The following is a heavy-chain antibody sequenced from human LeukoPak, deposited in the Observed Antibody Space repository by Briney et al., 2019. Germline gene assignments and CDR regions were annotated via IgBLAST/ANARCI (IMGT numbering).Heavy chain of an antibody. CDR3: AKDGYENPFYYDFWSGYPSADGHFDY. CDR2: ISGSGGST. D-gene: IGHD3-3*01. V-gene: IGHV3-23*01. Sequence: PGGSLRLSWAASGFTFSSYAMSWVRQAPGKGLEWVSAISGSGGSTYYADSVKGRFTISRDNSKNTLYLQMNSLRAEDTAVYYCAKDGYENPFYYDFWSGYPSADGHFDYWGQGTLVTVSS. J-gene: IGHJ4*02. CDR1: GFTFSSYA.